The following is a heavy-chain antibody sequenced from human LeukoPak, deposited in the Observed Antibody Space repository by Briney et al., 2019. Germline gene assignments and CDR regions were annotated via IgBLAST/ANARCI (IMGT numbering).Heavy chain of an antibody. D-gene: IGHD6-19*01. CDR1: GYSFTSYW. CDR3: ARVAVAATRYYYYSLDV. CDR2: IYPGDSDT. Sequence: GESLKIFCKGSGYSFTSYWIGWVRQMPGKGLEWMGIIYPGDSDTRYSPSFQGQVTISADKSISTAYLQWSSLKASDTAMYYCARVAVAATRYYYYSLDVWGQGTTVTVSS. V-gene: IGHV5-51*01. J-gene: IGHJ6*02.